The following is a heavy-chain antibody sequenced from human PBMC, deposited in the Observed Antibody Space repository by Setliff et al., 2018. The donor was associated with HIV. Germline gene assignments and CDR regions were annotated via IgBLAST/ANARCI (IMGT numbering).Heavy chain of an antibody. CDR2: LYYSGST. CDR3: ARPQGGLGGGAWFDP. D-gene: IGHD3-10*01. J-gene: IGHJ5*02. Sequence: SETLSLTCTVSGGSIRSSSHYWGWIRQPPGKGLEWIGSLYYSGSTYYNLSLKSRITMSVDTSKNRFSLELSSVTATDTAVYYCARPQGGLGGGAWFDPWGQGILVTVSS. CDR1: GGSIRSSSHY. V-gene: IGHV4-39*01.